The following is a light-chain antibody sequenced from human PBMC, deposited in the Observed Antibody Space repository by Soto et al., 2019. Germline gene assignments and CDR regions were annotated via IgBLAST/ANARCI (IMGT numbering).Light chain of an antibody. CDR2: GVX. Sequence: TALTKSASTLSLSPGQRATLSCRASQRFSACDIAWYPQKPGQAPKFLXXGVXSRATGIPERFSGSGSGKDFTLTISRLEPADFSVYHCQQYGRPPIRTFGQGTRLEIK. CDR3: QQYGRPPIRT. J-gene: IGKJ5*01. CDR1: QRFSACD. V-gene: IGKV3-20*01.